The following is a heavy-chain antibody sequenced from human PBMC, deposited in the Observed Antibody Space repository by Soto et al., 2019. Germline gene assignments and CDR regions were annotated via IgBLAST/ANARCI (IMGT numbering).Heavy chain of an antibody. J-gene: IGHJ5*02. D-gene: IGHD3-22*01. CDR3: ARGPDYYDSSGYYYDWFDP. CDR2: IIPIFGTA. V-gene: IGHV1-69*13. CDR1: GGTFSSYA. Sequence: SVKVCCKASGGTFSSYAISWVRQAPGQGLEWMGGIIPIFGTANYAQKFQGRVTITADESTSTAYMELSSLRSEDTAVYYCARGPDYYDSSGYYYDWFDPWGQGTLVTVSS.